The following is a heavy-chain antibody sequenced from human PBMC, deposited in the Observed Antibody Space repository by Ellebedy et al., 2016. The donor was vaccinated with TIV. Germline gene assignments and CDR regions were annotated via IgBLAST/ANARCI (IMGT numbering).Heavy chain of an antibody. J-gene: IGHJ4*02. D-gene: IGHD2-2*01. V-gene: IGHV1-18*01. CDR1: GYTFTKYG. CDR2: ISTYNGNT. CDR3: ARVQPHSFDY. Sequence: AASVKVSCKASGYTFTKYGLTWVRQAPGQGLEWMGWISTYNGNTNSVQKFQGRVTMTTDTSTSTAYMELRSLTSDDTAMYYCARVQPHSFDYWGQGTQVTVSS.